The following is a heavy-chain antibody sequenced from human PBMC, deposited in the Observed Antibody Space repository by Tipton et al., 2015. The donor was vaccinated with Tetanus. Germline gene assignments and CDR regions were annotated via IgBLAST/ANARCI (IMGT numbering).Heavy chain of an antibody. CDR3: AKADSSAWYEPDY. Sequence: SLRLSCAASGFTFDDYAMHWVRQAPGKGLEWVSGITWNSGSIGYADSVKGRFTISRDNAKNSLYLQMNSLRAEDTALYYCAKADSSAWYEPDYWGRGTLVTVSS. D-gene: IGHD6-19*01. J-gene: IGHJ4*02. CDR2: ITWNSGSI. CDR1: GFTFDDYA. V-gene: IGHV3-9*01.